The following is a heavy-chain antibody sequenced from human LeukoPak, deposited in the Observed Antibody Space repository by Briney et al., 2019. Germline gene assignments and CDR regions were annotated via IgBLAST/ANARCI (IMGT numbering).Heavy chain of an antibody. D-gene: IGHD2-21*02. J-gene: IGHJ4*02. V-gene: IGHV3-23*01. CDR3: ARAGGDSATLSYFDH. Sequence: GGSLRLSCAASGFTFNTYAMSWVRQAPGKALVWVSSIRGGGGLVYYADSVKGRLTFSRDNSKSTLYLQMNSLRADDTAVYYCARAGGDSATLSYFDHWGQGTLVTVSS. CDR2: IRGGGGLV. CDR1: GFTFNTYA.